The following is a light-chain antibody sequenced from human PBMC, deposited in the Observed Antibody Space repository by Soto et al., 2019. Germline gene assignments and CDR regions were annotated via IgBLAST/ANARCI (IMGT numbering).Light chain of an antibody. Sequence: QSAPTLPASVSRSPGQSITISCTGSRSDVGGYNYVSWYQQLPGKAPKVMIYELSRRPSGVSNRFSGSKSGNTASLTISGLQTEDEADYYCSSYTSSNTYVFGTGTKVTV. J-gene: IGLJ1*01. V-gene: IGLV2-14*01. CDR1: RSDVGGYNY. CDR3: SSYTSSNTYV. CDR2: ELS.